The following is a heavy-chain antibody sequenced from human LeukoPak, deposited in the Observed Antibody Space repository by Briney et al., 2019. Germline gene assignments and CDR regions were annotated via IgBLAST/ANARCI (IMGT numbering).Heavy chain of an antibody. CDR3: ARGDDFSGDH. D-gene: IGHD1-1*01. CDR1: GFTFSNFW. Sequence: PGGSLRLSCAVSGFTFSNFWMSWVRQAPGRGLEWVANIHPEGNEKYHVESVKGRFTISRDNTKNLLFLQMNALRVEDTAVYYSARGDDFSGDHWGQGTLVTVSS. J-gene: IGHJ4*02. CDR2: IHPEGNEK. V-gene: IGHV3-7*04.